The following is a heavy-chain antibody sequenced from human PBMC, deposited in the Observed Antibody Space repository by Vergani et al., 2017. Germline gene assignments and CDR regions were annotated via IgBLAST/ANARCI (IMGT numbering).Heavy chain of an antibody. CDR3: ARDLASMAIGGFDY. D-gene: IGHD3-16*01. CDR2: ISSSSSYI. CDR1: GFTFSSYS. Sequence: EVQLVESGGGLVKPGGSLRLSCAASGFTFSSYSMNWVRQAPGKGLEWVSSISSSSSYIYYADSVKGRFTISRDNAKNSLYLQMNSLRAEDTAVYYCARDLASMAIGGFDYWGQGTLVTVSS. V-gene: IGHV3-21*01. J-gene: IGHJ4*02.